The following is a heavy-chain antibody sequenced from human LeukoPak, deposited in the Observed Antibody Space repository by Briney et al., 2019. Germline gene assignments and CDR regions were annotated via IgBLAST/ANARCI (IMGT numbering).Heavy chain of an antibody. J-gene: IGHJ4*02. CDR1: GFTFSSYA. CDR3: ARDPTNCGGDCYLPY. Sequence: PGGSLRLSCAASGFTFSSYAMSWVRQAPGKGLEWVSAISGSGGNTHYADTVKGRFTISRDNSKNTLYLQMNSLRAEDTAVYYCARDPTNCGGDCYLPYWGQGTLVTASS. V-gene: IGHV3-23*01. CDR2: ISGSGGNT. D-gene: IGHD2-21*02.